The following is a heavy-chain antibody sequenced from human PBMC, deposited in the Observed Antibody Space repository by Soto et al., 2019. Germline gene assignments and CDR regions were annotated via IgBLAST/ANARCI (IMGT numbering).Heavy chain of an antibody. J-gene: IGHJ6*02. D-gene: IGHD5-12*01. Sequence: GGSLRLSCAASGFTFSSYAMHWVRQAPGKGLEWVAIISYDGSNKYYADSVKGRFTISRDNSKNTLYLQMNSLRAEDTAVYYCARAAGLAYYYYYGMDVWGQGTTVTVSS. CDR1: GFTFSSYA. CDR2: ISYDGSNK. V-gene: IGHV3-30-3*01. CDR3: ARAAGLAYYYYYGMDV.